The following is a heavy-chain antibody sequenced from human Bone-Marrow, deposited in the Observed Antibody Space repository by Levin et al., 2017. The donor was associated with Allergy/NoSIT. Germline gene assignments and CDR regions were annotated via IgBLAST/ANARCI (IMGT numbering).Heavy chain of an antibody. CDR3: ERYGEVPSAHFDY. J-gene: IGHJ4*02. CDR2: IYSNGDT. CDR1: GGSISSYY. D-gene: IGHD3-16*01. Sequence: SETLSLTCTVSGGSISSYYWSWIRQPAEKGLEWIGRIYSNGDTSYNPSLRSRVTMSVDTSRNQFSLMMTSLTAADTAVYYCERYGEVPSAHFDYWGQGALVTVSS. V-gene: IGHV4-59*10.